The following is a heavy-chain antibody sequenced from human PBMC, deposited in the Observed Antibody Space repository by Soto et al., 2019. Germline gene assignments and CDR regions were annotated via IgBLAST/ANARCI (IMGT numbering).Heavy chain of an antibody. J-gene: IGHJ4*02. CDR2: IYYSGST. CDR3: ARHEWAKPFDY. V-gene: IGHV4-39*01. CDR1: GGSISSSSYY. Sequence: SETLSLTCTVSGGSISSSSYYWGWIRQPPGKGLEWIGSIYYSGSTYYNPSLKSRVTISVDTSKNQFSLKLSSVTAADTAVYYCARHEWAKPFDYWGQGTLVTVSS. D-gene: IGHD2-8*01.